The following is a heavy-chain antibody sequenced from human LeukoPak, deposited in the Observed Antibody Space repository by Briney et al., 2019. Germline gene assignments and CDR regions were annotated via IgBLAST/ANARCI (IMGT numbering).Heavy chain of an antibody. J-gene: IGHJ6*03. Sequence: PGGSLRLSCAASGFTFSDYYMSWIRQAPGKGLEWVSYISSSGSTIYYADSVEGRFTISRDNAKNSLYLQMNSLRAEDTAVYYCARGTMVSSYYYYYYMDVWGKGTTVTISS. CDR1: GFTFSDYY. V-gene: IGHV3-11*01. CDR2: ISSSGSTI. CDR3: ARGTMVSSYYYYYYMDV. D-gene: IGHD3-10*01.